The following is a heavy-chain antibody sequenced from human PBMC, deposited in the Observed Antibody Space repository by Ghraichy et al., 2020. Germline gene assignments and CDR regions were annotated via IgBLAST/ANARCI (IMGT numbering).Heavy chain of an antibody. V-gene: IGHV1-2*02. Sequence: ASLKVSCKASGYTFTGYHIHWVRQAPGQGLEWMGWMEPNSGVTRSAEEFQGRVTMTRHMSISTAYLEVTGLTSDDTALYYCARGDINDDENAFDIWGQGTMVTVSS. J-gene: IGHJ3*02. CDR2: MEPNSGVT. D-gene: IGHD1-1*01. CDR1: GYTFTGYH. CDR3: ARGDINDDENAFDI.